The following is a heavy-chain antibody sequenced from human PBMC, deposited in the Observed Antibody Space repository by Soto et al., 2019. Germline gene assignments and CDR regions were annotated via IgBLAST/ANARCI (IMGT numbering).Heavy chain of an antibody. CDR1: GGSISSSSYY. V-gene: IGHV4-39*01. J-gene: IGHJ4*02. CDR3: ATRIVVAYYFDY. CDR2: IYYSGST. D-gene: IGHD3-22*01. Sequence: PSETLSLTCTVSGGSISSSSYYWGWIRQPPGKGLEWIGSIYYSGSTYYNPSLKSRVTISVDTSKNQFSLKLSSVTAADTAVYYCATRIVVAYYFDYWGQGTLVTVSS.